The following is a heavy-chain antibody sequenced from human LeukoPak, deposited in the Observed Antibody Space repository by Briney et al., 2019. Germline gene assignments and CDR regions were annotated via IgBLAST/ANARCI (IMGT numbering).Heavy chain of an antibody. D-gene: IGHD5-12*01. CDR2: IYTSGST. Sequence: SETLSLTCTVSGGSISSYYWSWIRQPAGKGLEWIGRIYTSGSTNYNSSLKSRVTMPVDTSKNQFSLKLSSVTAADTAVYYCARGLPVWLPDYYYYMDVWGKGTTVTVSS. V-gene: IGHV4-4*07. J-gene: IGHJ6*03. CDR3: ARGLPVWLPDYYYYMDV. CDR1: GGSISSYY.